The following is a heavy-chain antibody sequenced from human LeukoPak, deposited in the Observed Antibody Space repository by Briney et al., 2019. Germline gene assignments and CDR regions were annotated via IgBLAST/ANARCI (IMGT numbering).Heavy chain of an antibody. Sequence: ASVKVSCKASGYTFTSYGISWVRQAPGQGLEWMGWISAYNGNTNYAQKLQGRVTITTDTSTSTAYMELRSLRSDDTAVYYCARIIAAAGTPASLYKGFDPWGQGTLVTVSS. CDR2: ISAYNGNT. CDR3: ARIIAAAGTPASLYKGFDP. V-gene: IGHV1-18*01. D-gene: IGHD6-13*01. CDR1: GYTFTSYG. J-gene: IGHJ5*02.